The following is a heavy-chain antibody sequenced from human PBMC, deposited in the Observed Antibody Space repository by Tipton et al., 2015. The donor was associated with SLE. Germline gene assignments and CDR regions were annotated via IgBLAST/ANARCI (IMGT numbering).Heavy chain of an antibody. Sequence: TLSLTCTVSGDSISSGSYYWSWIRQPAGKGLEWIGEINHSGSTNYNPSLKSRVTISVDTSKNQFSLKLSSVTAADTAVYYCARFSAAAGFLRFDYWGQGALVTVSS. CDR1: GDSISSGSYY. CDR2: INHSGST. CDR3: ARFSAAAGFLRFDY. V-gene: IGHV4-61*09. D-gene: IGHD6-13*01. J-gene: IGHJ4*02.